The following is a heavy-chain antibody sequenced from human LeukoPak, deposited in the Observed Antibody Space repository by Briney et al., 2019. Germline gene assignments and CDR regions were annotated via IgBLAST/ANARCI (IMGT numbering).Heavy chain of an antibody. V-gene: IGHV1-69*04. Sequence: SVKVSCKASGGTFSSYAISWVRQAPGQGLEWMGRIIPIFGIANYAQKLQGRVTITADKSTSTAYMELSSLRSEDTAVYYCASLGSSKEWRESFDYWGQGTLVTVSS. CDR1: GGTFSSYA. CDR3: ASLGSSKEWRESFDY. D-gene: IGHD2-2*01. CDR2: IIPIFGIA. J-gene: IGHJ4*02.